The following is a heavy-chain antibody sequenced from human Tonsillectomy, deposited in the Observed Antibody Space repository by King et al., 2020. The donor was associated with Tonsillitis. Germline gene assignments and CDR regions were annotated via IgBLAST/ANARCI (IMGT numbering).Heavy chain of an antibody. J-gene: IGHJ1*01. CDR1: GFTFSSYA. CDR2: ISGSGGST. CDR3: AKAPPGYCSSTSCQEYFQH. D-gene: IGHD2-2*01. V-gene: IGHV3-23*04. Sequence: VQLVESGGGLVQPGGSLRLSCAASGFTFSSYAMSWVRQAPGKGLEWVSAISGSGGSTYYADSVKGRFTISRDNSKNTLYLQMNSLRAEDTAVYYCAKAPPGYCSSTSCQEYFQHWGQGTLVTVSS.